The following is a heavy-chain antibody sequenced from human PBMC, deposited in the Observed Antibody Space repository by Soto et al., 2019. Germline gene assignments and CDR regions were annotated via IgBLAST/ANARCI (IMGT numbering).Heavy chain of an antibody. Sequence: PSETLSLTCTVSGGSISSSSYYWGRIRQPPGQRLEWLGSIYYSGSTYSNPSLKSRVTISVDTYKNQLSLTLSTVTAADTAVYYCARHSYYYDSSGYYAFGIWGQGTMVT. CDR1: GGSISSSSYY. V-gene: IGHV4-39*01. D-gene: IGHD3-22*01. CDR2: IYYSGST. J-gene: IGHJ3*02. CDR3: ARHSYYYDSSGYYAFGI.